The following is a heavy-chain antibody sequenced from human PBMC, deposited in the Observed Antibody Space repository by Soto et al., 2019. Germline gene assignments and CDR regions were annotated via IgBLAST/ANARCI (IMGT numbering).Heavy chain of an antibody. Sequence: GVSVKVSCKASGYTFTSYYMHWVRQAPGQGLEWMGIINTYNGNTNYAQKLQGRVTMTTDTSTSTAYMELRSLRSDDTAVYYCARSSGIVVVPAGTLDYWGQGTLVTVSS. CDR2: INTYNGNT. CDR3: ARSSGIVVVPAGTLDY. CDR1: GYTFTSYY. V-gene: IGHV1-18*04. J-gene: IGHJ4*02. D-gene: IGHD2-2*01.